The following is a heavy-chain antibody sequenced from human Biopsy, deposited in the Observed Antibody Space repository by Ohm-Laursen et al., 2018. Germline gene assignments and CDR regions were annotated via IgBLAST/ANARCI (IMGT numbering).Heavy chain of an antibody. D-gene: IGHD3-3*01. Sequence: GTLSLTCTLSGASVRSHFLTWIRQPPGKGLQWIGSISNSGTTKSSPSLKSRVNISLHTSKNQLSLKPTSVTAADTAVYYCARLSTLFGVADFTDDWGQGTLVTVSS. CDR2: ISNSGTT. CDR1: GASVRSHF. J-gene: IGHJ4*02. V-gene: IGHV4-59*08. CDR3: ARLSTLFGVADFTDD.